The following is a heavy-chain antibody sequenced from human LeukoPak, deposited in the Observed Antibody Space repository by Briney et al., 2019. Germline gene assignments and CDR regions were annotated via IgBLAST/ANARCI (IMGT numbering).Heavy chain of an antibody. D-gene: IGHD3-22*01. Sequence: GGSLRLSCAASGFTFSSYGMHWVRQAPGKGLEWVAVISYDGSNKYYADSVKGRFTISRDNSKNTLYLQMNSLRAEDTAVYYCARATYYYDSSGYYYPCDYWGQGTLVTVSS. CDR3: ARATYYYDSSGYYYPCDY. V-gene: IGHV3-30*03. CDR1: GFTFSSYG. CDR2: ISYDGSNK. J-gene: IGHJ4*02.